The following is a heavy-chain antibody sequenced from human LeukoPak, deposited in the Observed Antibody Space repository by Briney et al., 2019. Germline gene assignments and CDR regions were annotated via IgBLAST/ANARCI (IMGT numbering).Heavy chain of an antibody. Sequence: MASETLSLTCTVSGGSISSGGYYWSWIRQHPGKGLEWIGYIYYSGSTNYNPPLKSRVTISVDKSKNQFSLKLSSVTAADTAVYYCARDREDDSSGYYYSHDAFDIWGQGTMVTVSS. CDR3: ARDREDDSSGYYYSHDAFDI. CDR1: GGSISSGGYY. V-gene: IGHV4-31*03. CDR2: IYYSGST. J-gene: IGHJ3*02. D-gene: IGHD3-22*01.